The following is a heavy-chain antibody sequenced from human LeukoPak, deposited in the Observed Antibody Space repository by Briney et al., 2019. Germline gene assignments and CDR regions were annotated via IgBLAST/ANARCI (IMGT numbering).Heavy chain of an antibody. CDR2: IYYSGST. V-gene: IGHV4-59*08. J-gene: IGHJ4*02. Sequence: SETLSLTCTVSGGSISSYYWRWIRQPPGKGLEWIGYIYYSGSTNYNPSLKSRVTISVDTSKNQFSLKLSSVTAADTAVYYCARGRDSSSWLSDYWGQGTLVTVSS. CDR3: ARGRDSSSWLSDY. D-gene: IGHD6-13*01. CDR1: GGSISSYY.